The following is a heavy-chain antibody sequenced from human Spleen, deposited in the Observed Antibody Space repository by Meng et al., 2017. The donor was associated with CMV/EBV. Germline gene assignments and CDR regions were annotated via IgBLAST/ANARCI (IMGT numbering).Heavy chain of an antibody. J-gene: IGHJ2*01. CDR2: ISSSGSTI. D-gene: IGHD2-2*02. Sequence: GGSLRLSCTTSGIIFIDSAMGWVRQAPGKGLEWFSYISSSGSTIYYADSVKGRFTISRDNSKNTLYLQMNSLRAEDTAVYYCAKAVVVVPAAIRPLDWYFDLWGRGTLVTVSS. V-gene: IGHV3-48*03. CDR3: AKAVVVVPAAIRPLDWYFDL. CDR1: GIIFIDSA.